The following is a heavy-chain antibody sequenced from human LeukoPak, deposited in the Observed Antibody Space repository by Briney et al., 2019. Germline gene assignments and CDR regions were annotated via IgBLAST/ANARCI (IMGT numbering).Heavy chain of an antibody. CDR2: IKQDGSEK. CDR1: GFTFSSYW. V-gene: IGHV3-7*01. J-gene: IGHJ4*02. D-gene: IGHD6-13*01. CDR3: ARDLSQQLPTSLGPPYFDY. Sequence: GGSLRLSCAASGFTFSSYWMSWVRQAPGKGLEWVANIKQDGSEKYYVDSVKGRFTISRDNAKNSLYLQMNSLRAEDTAVYYCARDLSQQLPTSLGPPYFDYWGQGTLVTVSS.